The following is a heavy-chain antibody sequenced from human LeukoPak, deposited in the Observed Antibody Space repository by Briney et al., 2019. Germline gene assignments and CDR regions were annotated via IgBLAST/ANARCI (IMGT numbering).Heavy chain of an antibody. CDR1: GVSINSSQYY. CDR2: MYYSGST. J-gene: IGHJ4*02. V-gene: IGHV4-39*01. D-gene: IGHD1-26*01. CDR3: ARQREQYIDF. Sequence: SETLSLTCAVSGVSINSSQYYWGWIRQPPGKGLEWIGTMYYSGSTYYNPSLKSRDTISVDTSKNQFFLNLSSVTAADTAVYYCARQREQYIDFWGQGTLVTVSS.